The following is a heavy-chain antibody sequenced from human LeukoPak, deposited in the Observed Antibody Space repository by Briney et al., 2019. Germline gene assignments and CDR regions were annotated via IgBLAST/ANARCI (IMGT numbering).Heavy chain of an antibody. CDR2: ISSSSSTI. CDR1: GFTFSSYS. CDR3: ARELTDILTGYYTSYFDY. D-gene: IGHD3-9*01. V-gene: IGHV3-48*04. Sequence: GGSLRLSCAASGFTFSSYSMNWVRQAPGKGLEWVSYISSSSSTIYYADSVKGRFTISRDNAKNSLYLQMNSLRAEDTAVYYCARELTDILTGYYTSYFDYWGQGTLVTVSS. J-gene: IGHJ4*02.